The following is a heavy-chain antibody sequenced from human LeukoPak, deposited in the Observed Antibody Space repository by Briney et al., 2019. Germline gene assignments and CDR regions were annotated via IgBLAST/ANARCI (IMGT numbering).Heavy chain of an antibody. CDR1: GDSISRYY. D-gene: IGHD1-26*01. Sequence: SETLSLTCTVSGDSISRYYWSWIRQPPGKGLEWIGSINHSGNTYHNPSLKSRVTMSVDTSKNQFSLKLRSVTAADTAMYFCARSYRGAHSPWGQGTLVTVSS. CDR3: ARSYRGAHSP. J-gene: IGHJ5*02. V-gene: IGHV4-38-2*02. CDR2: INHSGNT.